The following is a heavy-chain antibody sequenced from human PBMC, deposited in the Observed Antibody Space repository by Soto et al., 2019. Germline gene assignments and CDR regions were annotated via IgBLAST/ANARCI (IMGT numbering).Heavy chain of an antibody. V-gene: IGHV1-46*01. Sequence: XSVKVSCTASGYSFTSYYMHWVRQAPGQGLEWMGIINPSGGSTSYAQKFQGRVTMTRDTSTSTVYMELSSLRSEDTAVYYCAREFQQLVQGNWFDPWGQGTLVTVSS. CDR1: GYSFTSYY. CDR2: INPSGGST. D-gene: IGHD6-13*01. J-gene: IGHJ5*02. CDR3: AREFQQLVQGNWFDP.